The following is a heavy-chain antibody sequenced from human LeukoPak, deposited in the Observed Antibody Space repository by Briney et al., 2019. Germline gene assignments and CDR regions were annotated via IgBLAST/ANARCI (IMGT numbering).Heavy chain of an antibody. CDR1: GGSISSFY. CDR3: GRSPTKRVTEDY. V-gene: IGHV4-4*07. D-gene: IGHD5-18*01. CDR2: IYTSGST. Sequence: SETLSLTCTVSGGSISSFYRSWIRQPAGKGLEWIGRIYTSGSTNYNPSLQSRITMSVDTSKNLFPLKLPSVTAADPAVYYCGRSPTKRVTEDYWGQGTLVTVSS. J-gene: IGHJ4*02.